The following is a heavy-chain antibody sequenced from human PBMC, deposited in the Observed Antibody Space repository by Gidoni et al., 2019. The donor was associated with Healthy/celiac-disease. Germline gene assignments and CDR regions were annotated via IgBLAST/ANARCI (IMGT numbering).Heavy chain of an antibody. D-gene: IGHD1-26*01. J-gene: IGHJ4*02. V-gene: IGHV4-34*01. CDR3: ARDIVGATTSEKDY. CDR2: INHSGST. CDR1: GGSFSGYY. Sequence: QVQLQQWGAGLLKPSETLSLTCAVYGGSFSGYYWSWIRQPPGKGLEWIGEINHSGSTNYNPSLKSRVTISVDTSKNQFSLKLSSVTAADTAVYYCARDIVGATTSEKDYWGQGTLVTVSS.